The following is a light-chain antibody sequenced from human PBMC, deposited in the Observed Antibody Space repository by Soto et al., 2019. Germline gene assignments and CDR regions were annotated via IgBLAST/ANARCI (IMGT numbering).Light chain of an antibody. Sequence: EIVLTQSPATLSLSPGERATLSCRASRSVSIYLAWYQQRPGQAPRLLIYDASNRATGVPARFNGSGSGTDFTLTISGLEPEDFAVYYCQQRYGWPPLTFGGGTRVDI. J-gene: IGKJ4*01. V-gene: IGKV3-11*01. CDR3: QQRYGWPPLT. CDR1: RSVSIY. CDR2: DAS.